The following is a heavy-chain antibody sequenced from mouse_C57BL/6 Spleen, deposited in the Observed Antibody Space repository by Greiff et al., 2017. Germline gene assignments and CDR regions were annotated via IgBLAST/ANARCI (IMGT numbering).Heavy chain of an antibody. D-gene: IGHD2-4*01. J-gene: IGHJ4*01. CDR3: ARVIYYDYKWGAMDY. Sequence: VKLMESGAELVKPGASVKISCKASGYAFSSYWMRWLNQRPVKGIEWIGQFYPGDGDTNYNGTFKGTATMTPDKSSSTSYMPLNTLTSEDSAVYFCARVIYYDYKWGAMDYWGQGTSVTVSS. V-gene: IGHV1-80*01. CDR2: FYPGDGDT. CDR1: GYAFSSYW.